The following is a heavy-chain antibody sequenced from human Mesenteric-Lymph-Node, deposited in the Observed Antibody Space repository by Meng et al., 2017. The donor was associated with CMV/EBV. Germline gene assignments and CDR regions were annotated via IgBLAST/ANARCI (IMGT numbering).Heavy chain of an antibody. CDR2: VSYDGRVQ. V-gene: IGHV3-30*04. J-gene: IGHJ4*02. D-gene: IGHD3-9*01. CDR1: GFIFGHYA. Sequence: GGSLRLSCATSGFIFGHYAMHWVRQAPGKGLEWVAMVSYDGRVQFYTDSVKGRFTISRDSFKNTLFLQMNSLGGDDTAIYYCGRERTGYYIEWWGQGTLVTVSS. CDR3: GRERTGYYIEW.